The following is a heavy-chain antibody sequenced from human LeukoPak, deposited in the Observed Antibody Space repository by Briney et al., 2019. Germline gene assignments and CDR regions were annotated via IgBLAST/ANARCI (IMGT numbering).Heavy chain of an antibody. Sequence: GGSLRLSCVASRFTFSNYWMTWVRQAPGKGLERVAVISYDGSNNYYADSVKGRFTISRDNSKNTLFLQMNSLRAEDTAVYYCAKVGLTVTTILDYFDYWGQGTLVTVSS. CDR1: RFTFSNYW. V-gene: IGHV3-30*18. CDR3: AKVGLTVTTILDYFDY. D-gene: IGHD4-11*01. CDR2: ISYDGSNN. J-gene: IGHJ4*02.